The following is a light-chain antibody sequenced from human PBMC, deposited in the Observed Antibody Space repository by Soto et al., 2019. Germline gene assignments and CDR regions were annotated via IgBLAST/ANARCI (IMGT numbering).Light chain of an antibody. CDR3: QQGNNWPLT. Sequence: ENVLTQSPATLSLSPGERATLSCRASQSVSSYLAWYQQKPGQGPRLLIYDASNRATGIPVRFSGSGSGTDFTLTISSLETEDFAVYYCQQGNNWPLTFGGGTKVEIK. CDR2: DAS. V-gene: IGKV3-11*01. J-gene: IGKJ4*01. CDR1: QSVSSY.